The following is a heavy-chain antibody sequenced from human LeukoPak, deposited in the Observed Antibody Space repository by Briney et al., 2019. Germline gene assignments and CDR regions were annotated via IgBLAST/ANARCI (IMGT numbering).Heavy chain of an antibody. D-gene: IGHD6-13*01. V-gene: IGHV3-30*04. Sequence: GGSLRLSCAASGFTFSSYAMHWVRQAPGKGLEWVAVISYDGSNKYYADSVKGRFTISRDNSKNTLYLQMNSLRAEDTAVYYCARGAGEQQLHYFDYWGQGTLVTVSS. CDR1: GFTFSSYA. CDR3: ARGAGEQQLHYFDY. J-gene: IGHJ4*02. CDR2: ISYDGSNK.